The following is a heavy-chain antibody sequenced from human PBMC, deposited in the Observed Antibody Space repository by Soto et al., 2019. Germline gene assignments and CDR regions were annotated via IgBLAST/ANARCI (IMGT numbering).Heavy chain of an antibody. Sequence: SVKVSCKASGGTFSSYAISWVRQAPGQGLEWMGGIIPIFGTANYAQKFQGRVTITADESTSTTYMELSSLRSEDTAVYYCATHSADGYCSSTSCYGSWFDPWGQGTLVTVSS. CDR1: GGTFSSYA. CDR3: ATHSADGYCSSTSCYGSWFDP. CDR2: IIPIFGTA. V-gene: IGHV1-69*13. J-gene: IGHJ5*02. D-gene: IGHD2-2*01.